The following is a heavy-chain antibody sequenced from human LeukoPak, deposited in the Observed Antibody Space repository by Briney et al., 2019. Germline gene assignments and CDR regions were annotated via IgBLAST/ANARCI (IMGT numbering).Heavy chain of an antibody. CDR2: INPNSGGT. D-gene: IGHD3-22*01. Sequence: GASVKVSCKASGYTFTGYYMHWVRQAPGQGLEWMGWINPNSGGTNYAQKFQGRVTMTRDTSISTAYMELSRLRSDDTAVYYCARAQPSSGYYPYAEYFQHWGQGTLVTVSS. CDR1: GYTFTGYY. J-gene: IGHJ1*01. CDR3: ARAQPSSGYYPYAEYFQH. V-gene: IGHV1-2*02.